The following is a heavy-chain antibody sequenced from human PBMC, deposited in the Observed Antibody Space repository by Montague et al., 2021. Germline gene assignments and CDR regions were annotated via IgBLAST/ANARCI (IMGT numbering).Heavy chain of an antibody. D-gene: IGHD3-10*01. J-gene: IGHJ5*02. CDR1: GDSFNDYK. CDR2: IDHRGGP. Sequence: SETLSLTCAVYGDSFNDYKWSWIRQPPGKGLEWIGEIDHRGGPNYNPSLQSRVTISVDTSKSQFSLKLSFVTAADTAVYYCAKQDYFVSGTSYKGFDPWGQGILVTVSS. V-gene: IGHV4-34*01. CDR3: AKQDYFVSGTSYKGFDP.